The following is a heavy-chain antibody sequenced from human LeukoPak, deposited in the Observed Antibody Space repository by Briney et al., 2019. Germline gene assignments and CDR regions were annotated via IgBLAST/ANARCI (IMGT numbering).Heavy chain of an antibody. CDR1: GYTFTSYT. CDR3: ARGSSGWYYFDY. V-gene: IGHV1-18*01. J-gene: IGHJ4*02. Sequence: ASVKVSCKASGYTFTSYTISWVRQAPGQGLEWMGWISAYNGDTDYAQKLQGRVTMTTDTSTTTAYMELRSLRSDDTAVYYCARGSSGWYYFDYWGRGTLVTVSS. D-gene: IGHD6-19*01. CDR2: ISAYNGDT.